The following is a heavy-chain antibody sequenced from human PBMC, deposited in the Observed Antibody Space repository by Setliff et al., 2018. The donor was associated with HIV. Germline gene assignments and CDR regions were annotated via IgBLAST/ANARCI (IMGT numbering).Heavy chain of an antibody. Sequence: ETLSLTCTFSGFSLSTSGVAVAWIRQPPGKALEWLAHIFSNDEKSYSTSLKSRLTISKDTSKSQVVLTMTNMDPVDTATYYCARIQLWKLEYYYYYYMDVWGKGTTVTVSS. J-gene: IGHJ6*03. CDR2: IFSNDEK. CDR1: GFSLSTSGVA. V-gene: IGHV2-26*01. D-gene: IGHD5-18*01. CDR3: ARIQLWKLEYYYYYYMDV.